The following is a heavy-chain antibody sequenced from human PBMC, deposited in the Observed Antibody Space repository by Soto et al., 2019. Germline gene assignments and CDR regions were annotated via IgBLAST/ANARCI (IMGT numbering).Heavy chain of an antibody. J-gene: IGHJ4*02. CDR1: GFTFSSYA. D-gene: IGHD6-13*01. CDR3: ATRIAAAGPQSYYFDY. Sequence: GSLRLSCAASGFTFSSYAMSWVRQAPGKGLEWVSAISGSGGSTYYADSVKGRFTISRDNSKNTLYLQMNSLRAEDTAVYYCATRIAAAGPQSYYFDYWGQGTLVTVSS. CDR2: ISGSGGST. V-gene: IGHV3-23*01.